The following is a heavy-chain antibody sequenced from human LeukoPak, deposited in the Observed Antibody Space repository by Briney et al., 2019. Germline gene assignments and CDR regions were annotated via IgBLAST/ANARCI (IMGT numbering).Heavy chain of an antibody. CDR2: IYYSGST. Sequence: SETLSLACTVSGVSVISPVYYWGWIRQAPGKGLEWIGTIYYSGSTYYNPSLKSRVTISVDASNNHFSLKLSSVTAADTAVYYCARHNLPLTFDYWGQGSLVTVSS. V-gene: IGHV4-39*01. CDR1: GVSVISPVYY. J-gene: IGHJ4*02. CDR3: ARHNLPLTFDY.